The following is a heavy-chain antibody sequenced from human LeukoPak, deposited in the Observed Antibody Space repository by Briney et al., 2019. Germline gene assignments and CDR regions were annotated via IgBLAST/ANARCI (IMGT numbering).Heavy chain of an antibody. V-gene: IGHV4-4*02. J-gene: IGHJ6*03. CDR1: GGSISSSNW. CDR2: IYHSGST. CDR3: ARVVIGWSSGWPIYYYYYYMDV. D-gene: IGHD6-19*01. Sequence: PSETLSLTCAVSGGSISSSNWWSWVRQPPGKGLEWIGEIYHSGSTNYNPSLKSRVTISVDKSKNQFSLKLSSVTAADTAVYYCARVVIGWSSGWPIYYYYYYMDVWGKGTTVTVSS.